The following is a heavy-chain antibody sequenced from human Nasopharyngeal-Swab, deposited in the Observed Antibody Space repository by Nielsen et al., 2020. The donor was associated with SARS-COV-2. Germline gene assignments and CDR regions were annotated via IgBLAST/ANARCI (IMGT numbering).Heavy chain of an antibody. V-gene: IGHV3-23*01. CDR3: AREFPALVGAFWDY. D-gene: IGHD3-3*02. J-gene: IGHJ4*02. CDR1: GYSFRTYG. Sequence: GESLKISCVASGYSFRTYGMSWVRQAPGKGLEWVAAISGSGDISGSGGSTYYADSVKGRFTISRDNAQNSLSLQMDSLRVDDTAVYYCAREFPALVGAFWDYWGQGMLVTVSS. CDR2: ISGSGDISGSGGST.